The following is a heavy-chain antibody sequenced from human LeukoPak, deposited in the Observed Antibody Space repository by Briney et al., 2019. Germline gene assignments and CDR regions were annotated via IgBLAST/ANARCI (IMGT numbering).Heavy chain of an antibody. CDR2: INSDGSST. J-gene: IGHJ3*02. CDR1: GFTFSSYW. V-gene: IGHV3-74*01. D-gene: IGHD5-18*01. CDR3: ARAGFGYTFDAFDI. Sequence: GGSLRLSCGASGFTFSSYWMHWVRQAPGKGLVWVLRINSDGSSTGYADSVKGRFTISRDNAKNTLYLQMNSLRAEDTAVYYCARAGFGYTFDAFDIWGQGTVVTVSS.